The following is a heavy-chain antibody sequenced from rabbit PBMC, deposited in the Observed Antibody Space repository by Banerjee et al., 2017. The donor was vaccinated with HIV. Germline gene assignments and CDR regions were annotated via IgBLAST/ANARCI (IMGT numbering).Heavy chain of an antibody. V-gene: IGHV1S45*01. Sequence: QEQLEESGGDLVKPEGSLTLTCKASGFDFSSSYWICWVRQAPGKGLEWIACIFGGSSGSTYYATWARDRFSISKTSSTTVTLQMTSLTVADTATYFCARDLAGVIGWNFGLWGPGTLVTVS. CDR1: GFDFSSSYW. D-gene: IGHD4-1*01. CDR2: IFGGSSGST. J-gene: IGHJ4*01. CDR3: ARDLAGVIGWNFGL.